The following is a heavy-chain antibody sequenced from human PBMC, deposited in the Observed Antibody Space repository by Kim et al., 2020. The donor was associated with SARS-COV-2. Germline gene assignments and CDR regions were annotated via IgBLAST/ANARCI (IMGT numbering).Heavy chain of an antibody. CDR1: GFTFSSYG. V-gene: IGHV3-30*18. D-gene: IGHD2-15*01. Sequence: GGSLRLSCAASGFTFSSYGMHWVRQAPGKGLEWVAVISYDGSNKYYADSVKGRFTISRDNSKNTLYLQMNSLRAEDTAVYYCAKEDGVAGYWDGFSGGRTPNLQRWGQGTLVTVSS. J-gene: IGHJ1*01. CDR3: AKEDGVAGYWDGFSGGRTPNLQR. CDR2: ISYDGSNK.